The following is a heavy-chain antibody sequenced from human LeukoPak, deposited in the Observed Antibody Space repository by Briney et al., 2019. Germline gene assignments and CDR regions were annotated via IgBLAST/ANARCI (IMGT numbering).Heavy chain of an antibody. CDR1: GFTFSSYG. D-gene: IGHD5-18*01. V-gene: IGHV3-30*18. J-gene: IGHJ4*02. Sequence: GRSLRLSCAASGFTFSSYGMHWVRQAPGKGLEWVAVISYDGSNKYYADSVKGRFTISRDNSKNTLYLQMNGLRAEDTAVYYCAKWPSGYSYGSYPFDYWGQGTLVTVSS. CDR3: AKWPSGYSYGSYPFDY. CDR2: ISYDGSNK.